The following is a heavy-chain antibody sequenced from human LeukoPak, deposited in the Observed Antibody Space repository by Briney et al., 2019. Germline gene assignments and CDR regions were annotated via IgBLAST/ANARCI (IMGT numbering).Heavy chain of an antibody. CDR2: ISGDGGST. J-gene: IGHJ4*02. Sequence: GGSLRLSCAASGFTFDDYAMHWVRQAPGKSLEWVSLISGDGGSTYYADSVKGRFTISRDNSKNSLYLQMNSLRTEDTALYYCAKEDRYGSGSYFNRGVDYWGQGTLVTVSS. CDR3: AKEDRYGSGSYFNRGVDY. V-gene: IGHV3-43*02. CDR1: GFTFDDYA. D-gene: IGHD3-10*01.